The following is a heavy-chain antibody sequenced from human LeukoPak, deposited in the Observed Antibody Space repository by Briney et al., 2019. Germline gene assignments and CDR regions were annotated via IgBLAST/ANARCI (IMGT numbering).Heavy chain of an antibody. CDR1: GGSISSYY. D-gene: IGHD1-26*01. V-gene: IGHV4-59*08. J-gene: IGHJ4*02. CDR2: IYYSGST. CDR3: ARHGPIGPKRGYFEH. Sequence: SETLSLTCTVSGGSISSYYWSWIRQPPGKGLEWIGYIYYSGSTNYNPSLKSRVTISVDTSKNQFSLKLSSVTAADTAVYYCARHGPIGPKRGYFEHWGQGTLVTVSS.